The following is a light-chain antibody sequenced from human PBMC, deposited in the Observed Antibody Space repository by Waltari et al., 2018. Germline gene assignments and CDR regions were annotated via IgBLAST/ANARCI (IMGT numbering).Light chain of an antibody. Sequence: QSALTQPASVSGSPGQSITISCSGTSSDVGSHDLVSWYQQHPGQAPKLIIFEVSRRPSGVSHRFSGSKSGNTAFLTISGLQAEDEADYYCCSYGGTIAYVIFGGGTKLTVL. J-gene: IGLJ2*01. CDR1: SSDVGSHDL. CDR3: CSYGGTIAYVI. CDR2: EVS. V-gene: IGLV2-23*02.